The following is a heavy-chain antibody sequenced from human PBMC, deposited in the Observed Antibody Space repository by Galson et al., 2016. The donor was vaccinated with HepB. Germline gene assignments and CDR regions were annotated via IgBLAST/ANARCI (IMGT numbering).Heavy chain of an antibody. V-gene: IGHV3-23*01. J-gene: IGHJ4*02. Sequence: SLRLSCAASGFTFSSYAMTWVRQAPGKGLEWVSTITGSGSHTYYADSVKGRFTISRDNSKNTLYLQMNTLRAEDTAVYYCARSGGLGYGARFDYWGQGTLVTVSS. CDR1: GFTFSSYA. CDR2: ITGSGSHT. CDR3: ARSGGLGYGARFDY. D-gene: IGHD3-16*01.